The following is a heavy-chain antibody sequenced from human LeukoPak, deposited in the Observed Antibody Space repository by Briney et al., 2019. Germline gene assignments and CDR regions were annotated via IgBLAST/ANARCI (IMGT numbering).Heavy chain of an antibody. CDR3: ARGKWELLRIDY. J-gene: IGHJ4*02. Sequence: KPSETLSLTCTVSGGSISSSSYYWSWIRQPPGKGLEWIGYVYYSGSTSYNPSLKSRVTISVDTSRDQFSLKMNSVTAADTAVYYCARGKWELLRIDYWGQGTLVTVSS. V-gene: IGHV4-61*05. CDR2: VYYSGST. CDR1: GGSISSSSYY. D-gene: IGHD1-26*01.